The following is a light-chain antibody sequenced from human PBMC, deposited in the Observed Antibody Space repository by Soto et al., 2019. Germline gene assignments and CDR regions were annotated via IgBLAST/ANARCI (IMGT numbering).Light chain of an antibody. CDR3: QQYNSVPFT. CDR2: DAS. V-gene: IGKV1-27*01. J-gene: IGKJ3*01. CDR1: QGISNY. Sequence: DLQMTQSPSSLSASVGDRVTITCRASQGISNYLAWYQQKPGKVPGLLIFDASTLQSGVPSRFRGGGSGTDFTLTISSLQPEDVATYYCQQYNSVPFTFGPGTKLDIK.